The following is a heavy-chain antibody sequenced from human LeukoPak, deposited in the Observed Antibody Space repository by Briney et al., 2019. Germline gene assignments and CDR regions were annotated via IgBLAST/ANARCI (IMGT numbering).Heavy chain of an antibody. V-gene: IGHV3-23*01. CDR1: VFPFEASA. J-gene: IGHJ4*02. CDR2: ITGGGEST. CDR3: AKNIRDQLLCGFNY. Sequence: GGPQRLSCAASVFPFEASAMSGVPQAPGKGLECVAVITGGGESTYYADSVKGRFTISRDNSKKTLFLQVNSLRAEDTAVYFCAKNIRDQLLCGFNYWGQGIVVTVSS. D-gene: IGHD2-2*01.